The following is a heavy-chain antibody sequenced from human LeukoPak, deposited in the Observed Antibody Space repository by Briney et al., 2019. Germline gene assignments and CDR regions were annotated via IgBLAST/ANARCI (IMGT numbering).Heavy chain of an antibody. D-gene: IGHD3-10*02. CDR3: ARAGPVRGVISAIDY. J-gene: IGHJ4*02. Sequence: ASVKVSCKASGYTFTVYYMHWVRQAPGQGLEWMGWINPNSGGTNYAQKFQGRVTMTRDTSISTAYMELSRLRSDDTAVYYCARAGPVRGVISAIDYWGQGTLVTVSS. CDR1: GYTFTVYY. V-gene: IGHV1-2*02. CDR2: INPNSGGT.